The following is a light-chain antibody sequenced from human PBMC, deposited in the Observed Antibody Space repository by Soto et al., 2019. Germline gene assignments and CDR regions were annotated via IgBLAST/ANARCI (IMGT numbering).Light chain of an antibody. CDR2: EVN. Sequence: QSALTQPPSASGSPGQSVTIPCAGTSTDVGEYNYVSWYQQHPGKVPKLIIFEVNKRPSGVPDRFSGSKSVDTASLTVSGLQAEEEADYYCSSFVGAPVIFGGGTKLTVL. V-gene: IGLV2-8*01. J-gene: IGLJ2*01. CDR1: STDVGEYNY. CDR3: SSFVGAPVI.